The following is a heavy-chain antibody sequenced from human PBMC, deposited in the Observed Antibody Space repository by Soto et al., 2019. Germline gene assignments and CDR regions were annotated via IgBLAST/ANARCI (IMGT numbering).Heavy chain of an antibody. CDR3: ARDPADWVEDYGDRPGTDY. D-gene: IGHD4-17*01. V-gene: IGHV3-30-3*01. J-gene: IGHJ4*02. CDR1: GFTFSSYA. CDR2: ISYDGSNK. Sequence: GGSLRLSCAASGFTFSSYAMHWVRQAPGKGLEWVAVISYDGSNKYYADSVKGRFTISRYNSKNALYLQMNSLRAEDTAVYYCARDPADWVEDYGDRPGTDYWGQGTLVTVSS.